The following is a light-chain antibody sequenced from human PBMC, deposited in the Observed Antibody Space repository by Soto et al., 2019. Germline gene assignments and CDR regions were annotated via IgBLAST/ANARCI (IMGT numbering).Light chain of an antibody. V-gene: IGKV3-15*01. CDR3: QQYSNWPPYT. CDR1: QNVARY. Sequence: EIVMTQSPATLSVSPGERATLSCRASQNVARYLAWYQQKPGQAPRLLIHGASTRASGIPARFSGSGSGTEFTLTISSLQSEDFAVYYWQQYSNWPPYTFGQGTKLEIQ. CDR2: GAS. J-gene: IGKJ2*01.